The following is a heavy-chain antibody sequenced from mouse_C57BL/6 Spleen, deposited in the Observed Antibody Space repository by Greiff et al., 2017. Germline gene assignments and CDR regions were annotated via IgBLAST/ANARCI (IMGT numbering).Heavy chain of an antibody. CDR2: INPSSGYT. Sequence: QVQLQQSGAELARPGASVKMSCKASGYTFTSYTMHWVKQRPGQGLEWIGYINPSSGYTKYNQKFKDKATLTADKSSSTAYMQLSSLTSEDSAVYYCAIYYDYDEGKDYWGKGTSVTVSS. CDR3: AIYYDYDEGKDY. CDR1: GYTFTSYT. V-gene: IGHV1-4*01. D-gene: IGHD2-4*01. J-gene: IGHJ4*01.